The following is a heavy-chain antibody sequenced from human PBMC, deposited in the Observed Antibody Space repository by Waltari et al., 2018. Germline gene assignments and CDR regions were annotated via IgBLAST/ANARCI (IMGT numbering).Heavy chain of an antibody. CDR3: AKLFGPWGSASDF. CDR1: GFSFSSYA. CDR2: ISGGGDST. V-gene: IGHV3-23*01. J-gene: IGHJ4*02. Sequence: EVQLLESGGGLVQPGGSLRLSCAASGFSFSSYAMSWVSQAPGKGLEWVSTISGGGDSTFYAHSVKGRFTISRDNSKNTLYMQINSLGADDTGIYYCAKLFGPWGSASDFWGQGTLVTVSS. D-gene: IGHD3-16*01.